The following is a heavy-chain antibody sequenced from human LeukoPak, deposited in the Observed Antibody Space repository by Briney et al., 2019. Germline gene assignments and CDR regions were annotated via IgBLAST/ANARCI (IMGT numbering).Heavy chain of an antibody. CDR1: GYTFTNFD. V-gene: IGHV1-8*01. J-gene: IGHJ5*02. Sequence: AASVKVSCKASGYTFTNFDINWVRQATGQGLEWMGWMNPNSGNTGYAQKFQGRVTMTRNTSISTAYMELSSLRSEDTAVYYCARGPLLTQGNYYDSSGSGDWFDPWGQGTLVTVSS. D-gene: IGHD3-22*01. CDR3: ARGPLLTQGNYYDSSGSGDWFDP. CDR2: MNPNSGNT.